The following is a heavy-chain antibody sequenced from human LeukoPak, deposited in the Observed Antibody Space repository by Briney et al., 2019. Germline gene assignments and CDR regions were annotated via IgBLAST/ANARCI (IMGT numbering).Heavy chain of an antibody. V-gene: IGHV4-31*03. CDR2: IYYSGNT. CDR1: GGSINSVGNY. CDR3: ARVDTRVRGVINWFDP. Sequence: PSETLSLTCTVSGGSINSVGNYWSWVRQYPGKGLEWIGNIYYSGNTYYNPSLNSRLTISVDTSKNQFSLRLDSVTAADTAVYYCARVDTRVRGVINWFDPWGQGTLVIVSS. J-gene: IGHJ5*02. D-gene: IGHD3-10*01.